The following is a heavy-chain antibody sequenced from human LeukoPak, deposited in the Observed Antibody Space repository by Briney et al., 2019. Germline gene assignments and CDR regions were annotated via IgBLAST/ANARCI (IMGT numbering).Heavy chain of an antibody. CDR2: INHSGST. V-gene: IGHV4-38-2*02. J-gene: IGHJ5*02. CDR3: ASRYSSGRSNWFDP. CDR1: GYSISSGYY. Sequence: SSETLSLTCTVSGYSISSGYYWGWIRQPPGKGLEWIGEINHSGSTNYNPSLKSRVTISVDTSKNQFSLKLSSVTAADTAVYYCASRYSSGRSNWFDPWGQGTLVTVSS. D-gene: IGHD6-19*01.